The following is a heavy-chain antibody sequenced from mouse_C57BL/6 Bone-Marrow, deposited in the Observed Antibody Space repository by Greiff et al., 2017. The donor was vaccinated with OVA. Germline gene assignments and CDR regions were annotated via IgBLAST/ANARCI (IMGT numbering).Heavy chain of an antibody. CDR1: GYTFTDYY. CDR2: IYPGSGNT. CDR3: ARSRNYDAMDY. V-gene: IGHV1-76*01. D-gene: IGHD2-1*01. J-gene: IGHJ4*01. Sequence: QVHVKQSGAELVRPGASVKLSCKASGYTFTDYYINWVKQRPGQGLEWIARIYPGSGNTYYNEKFKGKATLTAEKSSSTAYMQLSSLTSEDSAVYFCARSRNYDAMDYWGQGTSVTVSS.